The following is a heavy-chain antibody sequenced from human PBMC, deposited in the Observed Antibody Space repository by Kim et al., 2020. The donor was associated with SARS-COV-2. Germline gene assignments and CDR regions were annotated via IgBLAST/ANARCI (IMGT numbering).Heavy chain of an antibody. J-gene: IGHJ3*02. D-gene: IGHD1-1*01. CDR1: GYSISDGYY. Sequence: SETLSLTCSVSGYSISDGYYWCCIRQPPGKGLEWIAHIYYIGSTYSNPSPESRVTTSTDTTKNQTSLDMHSVTAADTGVYYCVRVIWRGNEDAFDSWGPGTLVTVSS. CDR2: IYYIGST. CDR3: VRVIWRGNEDAFDS. V-gene: IGHV4-38-2*02.